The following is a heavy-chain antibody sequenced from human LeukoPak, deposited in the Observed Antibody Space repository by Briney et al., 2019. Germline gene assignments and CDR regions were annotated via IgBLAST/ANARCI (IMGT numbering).Heavy chain of an antibody. V-gene: IGHV4-34*01. D-gene: IGHD6-6*01. Sequence: SETLSLTCAVYGGSFSGYYWSWIRQPPGKGLEWIGEINHSGSTNYNPSLKSRVTISVDTSKNRFSLKLSSVTAADTAVYYCARAKRREYSSSFVDYWGQGTLVTASS. CDR1: GGSFSGYY. CDR3: ARAKRREYSSSFVDY. CDR2: INHSGST. J-gene: IGHJ4*02.